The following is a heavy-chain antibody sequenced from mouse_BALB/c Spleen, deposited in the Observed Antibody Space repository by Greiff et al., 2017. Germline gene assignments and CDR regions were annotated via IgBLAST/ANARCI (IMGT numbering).Heavy chain of an antibody. V-gene: IGHV1-20*02. CDR1: GYSFTGYV. CDR2: INPYNGDT. CDR3: ARETDGDCSHFDY. D-gene: IGHD2-13*01. J-gene: IGHJ2*01. Sequence: VQLQQSGPELVKPGASVKISCKASGYSFTGYVMHWVMQSPGKSLEWIGRINPYNGDTFYNQKFKGKATLTVDNSSSTAHMELRSLASEDSAVYYCARETDGDCSHFDYWGQGTTLTVAA.